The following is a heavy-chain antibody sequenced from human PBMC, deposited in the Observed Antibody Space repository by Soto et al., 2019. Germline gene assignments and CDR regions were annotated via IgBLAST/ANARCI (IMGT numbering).Heavy chain of an antibody. CDR2: IYYSGST. J-gene: IGHJ6*02. D-gene: IGHD3-3*01. Sequence: SETLSLTWTVSGGSISSSSYYRGWIRQPPGKGLEWIGSIYYSGSTYYNPSLKSRVTISVDTSKNQFSLKLSSVTAVDTAVYYCARDQLDFWSGYSHGMDVWGQGTTVTVSS. CDR1: GGSISSSSYY. V-gene: IGHV4-39*07. CDR3: ARDQLDFWSGYSHGMDV.